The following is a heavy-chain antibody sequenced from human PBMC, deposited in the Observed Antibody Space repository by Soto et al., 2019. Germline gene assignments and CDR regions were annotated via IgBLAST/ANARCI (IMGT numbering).Heavy chain of an antibody. CDR3: ARASGSYYLDY. Sequence: QVQLVQSGAEVKKPGASVKVSCKASGYTFTSYAMHWVRQAPGQRLEWMGWINAGNGNTKYSQKFQGRVTITRDTPARTAYMELSSMRSEDTAVYYCARASGSYYLDYWGQGTLVTVSS. J-gene: IGHJ4*02. D-gene: IGHD1-26*01. CDR2: INAGNGNT. CDR1: GYTFTSYA. V-gene: IGHV1-3*01.